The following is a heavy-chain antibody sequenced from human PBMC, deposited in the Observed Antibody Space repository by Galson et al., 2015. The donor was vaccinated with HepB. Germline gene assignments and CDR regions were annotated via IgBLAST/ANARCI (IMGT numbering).Heavy chain of an antibody. CDR3: TTDHNYYGSGSYYCSDVYDPGCAFDI. CDR1: GFTFSNAW. D-gene: IGHD3-10*01. J-gene: IGHJ3*02. V-gene: IGHV3-15*01. Sequence: SLRLSCAASGFTFSNAWMSWVRQAPGKGLEWVGRIKSKTDGGTTDYAAPVKGRFTISRDDSKNTLYLQMNSPKTEDTAVYYCTTDHNYYGSGSYYCSDVYDPGCAFDIWGQGTMVTVSS. CDR2: IKSKTDGGTT.